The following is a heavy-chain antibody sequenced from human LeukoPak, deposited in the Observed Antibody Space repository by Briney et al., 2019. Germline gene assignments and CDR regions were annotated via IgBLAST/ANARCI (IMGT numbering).Heavy chain of an antibody. CDR3: ARDPLSSWATLGYYYMDV. CDR1: GYTFTSYG. CDR2: ISAYNGNT. V-gene: IGHV1-18*01. Sequence: ASVKVSCKASGYTFTSYGISWVRQAPGQGLEWMGWISAYNGNTNYAQKLQGRVTMTTDTSTSTAYMELRSLRSGDTAVYYCARDPLSSWATLGYYYMDVWGKGTTVTVSS. D-gene: IGHD6-13*01. J-gene: IGHJ6*03.